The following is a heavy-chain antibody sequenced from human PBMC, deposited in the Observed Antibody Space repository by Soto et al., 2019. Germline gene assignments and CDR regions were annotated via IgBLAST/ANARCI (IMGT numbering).Heavy chain of an antibody. V-gene: IGHV3-21*01. D-gene: IGHD3-9*01. CDR1: GFTFSSYS. CDR2: ISSSSSYT. J-gene: IGHJ4*02. Sequence: EVQLVESGGGLVKPGGSLRLSCAASGFTFSSYSMNWVRQAPGKGLEWVSSISSSSSYTNYADSVKGRFTISRDNAKNSLYLQMNSLRAEDTAVYYCARALLRYFDYDYWGQGTLVTVSS. CDR3: ARALLRYFDYDY.